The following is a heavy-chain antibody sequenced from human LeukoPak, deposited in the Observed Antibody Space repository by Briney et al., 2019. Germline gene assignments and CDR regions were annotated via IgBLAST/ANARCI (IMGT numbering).Heavy chain of an antibody. CDR2: IYYSGST. D-gene: IGHD3-3*01. Sequence: SGTLSLTCAVSGGSISSSNWWSWVRQPPGKGLEWIGEIYYSGSTNYNPSLKSRVTISVDTSKNQFSLKLSSVTAADTAVYYCARGVAPRYWGQGTLVTVSS. J-gene: IGHJ4*02. V-gene: IGHV4-4*02. CDR3: ARGVAPRY. CDR1: GGSISSSNW.